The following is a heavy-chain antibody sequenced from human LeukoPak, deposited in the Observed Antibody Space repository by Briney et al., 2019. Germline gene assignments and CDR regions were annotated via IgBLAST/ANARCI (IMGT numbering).Heavy chain of an antibody. J-gene: IGHJ5*02. D-gene: IGHD6-13*01. CDR1: GVTFSNYA. CDR2: ISGSGGII. CDR3: AKEAVGSRTNYNWFDP. Sequence: GGSLRLSCAASGVTFSNYALSWVRQAPGKGLEWVSAISGSGGIIYYADSVKGRFTISRDNSKNTLFLQMNSLRAEDTAVYYCAKEAVGSRTNYNWFDPWGQGTLVTVSS. V-gene: IGHV3-23*01.